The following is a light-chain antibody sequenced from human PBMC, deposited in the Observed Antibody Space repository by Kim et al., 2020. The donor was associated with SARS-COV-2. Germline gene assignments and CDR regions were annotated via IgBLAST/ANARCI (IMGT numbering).Light chain of an antibody. CDR2: DVS. CDR3: CSYAGNLGV. Sequence: PGQSVTISCTGTGSDIGGYNYVAWYQQHPGNAPKLLIYDVSKRPSGVPDRFSGSKSGNTASLTISGLQAENEGDYYCCSYAGNLGVFGGGTQLTVL. V-gene: IGLV2-11*03. J-gene: IGLJ2*01. CDR1: GSDIGGYNY.